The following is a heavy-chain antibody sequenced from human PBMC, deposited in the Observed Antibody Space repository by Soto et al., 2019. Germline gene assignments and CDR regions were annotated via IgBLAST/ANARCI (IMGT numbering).Heavy chain of an antibody. CDR3: AGSIYSSGWGY. CDR2: IYHSGST. V-gene: IGHV4-4*02. D-gene: IGHD6-19*01. CDR1: GGSISSSNW. Sequence: QVQLQESGPGLVKPSGTLSLTCAVSGGSISSSNWWSWVRQAPGKGLEWIGEIYHSGSTNYNPSLKSRFTVSRXKSKNQFSLKLSSVTAADTAVYYCAGSIYSSGWGYWGQGTLVTVSS. J-gene: IGHJ4*02.